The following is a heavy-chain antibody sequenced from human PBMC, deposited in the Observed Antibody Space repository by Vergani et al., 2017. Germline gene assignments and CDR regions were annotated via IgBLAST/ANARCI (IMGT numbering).Heavy chain of an antibody. J-gene: IGHJ5*02. Sequence: QLQLQESGPGLVKPSETLSLTCTVSGGSISSSSYYWGWIRQPPGKGLEWIGSIYYSGSTYYNPSLKSRVTIPVDTSKNQFSLKLSSVTAADTAVYYCARDKREDSSGWYPNWFDPWGQGTLVTVSS. V-gene: IGHV4-39*07. D-gene: IGHD6-19*01. CDR1: GGSISSSSYY. CDR3: ARDKREDSSGWYPNWFDP. CDR2: IYYSGST.